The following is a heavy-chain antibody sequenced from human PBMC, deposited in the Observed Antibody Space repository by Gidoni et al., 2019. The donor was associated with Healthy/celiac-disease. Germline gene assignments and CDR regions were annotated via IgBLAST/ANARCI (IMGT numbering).Heavy chain of an antibody. CDR3: ARAMGKGYCSSTSCYVDYYYYGMDV. CDR1: GFTVSSNY. J-gene: IGHJ6*02. CDR2: IYSGGST. Sequence: EVQLVESGGGLVQPGGSLRLSCAASGFTVSSNYMSWVRQAPGKGLEWVSVIYSGGSTYYADSVKGRFTNSRHNPKNTLYLQMNSLRAEDTAVYYCARAMGKGYCSSTSCYVDYYYYGMDVWGQGTTVTVSS. D-gene: IGHD2-2*01. V-gene: IGHV3-53*04.